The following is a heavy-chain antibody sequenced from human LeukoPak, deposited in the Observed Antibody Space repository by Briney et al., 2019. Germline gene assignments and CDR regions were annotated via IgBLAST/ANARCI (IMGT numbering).Heavy chain of an antibody. V-gene: IGHV3-48*03. J-gene: IGHJ4*02. CDR3: ARTPRIAARPPYFDY. D-gene: IGHD6-6*01. Sequence: GGSLRLSCAGSGFTFSSYEMNWVRQAPGKGLEWVSYISSSGSTIYYADSVKGRFTISRDNAKNSLYLQMNSLRAEDTAVYYCARTPRIAARPPYFDYWGQGTLVTVSS. CDR2: ISSSGSTI. CDR1: GFTFSSYE.